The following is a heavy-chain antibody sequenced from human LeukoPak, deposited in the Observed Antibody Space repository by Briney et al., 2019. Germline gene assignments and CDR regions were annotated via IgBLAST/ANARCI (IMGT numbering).Heavy chain of an antibody. J-gene: IGHJ4*02. V-gene: IGHV3-30*03. D-gene: IGHD2-15*01. CDR2: ISYDGSNK. CDR1: GFTFSSYG. CDR3: ARVPHGYCSGGTCYDY. Sequence: GALRLSCAASGFTFSSYGMHWVRQAPGKGLEWVAVISYDGSNKYYADSVKGRFTISRDNSKNTLYLQMNSLRAEDTAVYYCARVPHGYCSGGTCYDYWGQGTLVTVSS.